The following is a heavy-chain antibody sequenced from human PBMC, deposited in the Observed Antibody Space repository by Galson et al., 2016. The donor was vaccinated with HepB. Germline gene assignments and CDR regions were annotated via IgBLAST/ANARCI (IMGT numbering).Heavy chain of an antibody. D-gene: IGHD3-22*01. CDR2: ISWNSGSI. Sequence: SLRLSCAASGFTFSSYAMSWVRQAPGKGLEWVSGISWNSGSIGYADSVKGRLTISRDNAKNSLYLQMNSLRAGDTALYYCAKDSGAYYYDSSGYRRNAFDIWGQGTMVTVSS. CDR3: AKDSGAYYYDSSGYRRNAFDI. V-gene: IGHV3-9*01. CDR1: GFTFSSYA. J-gene: IGHJ3*02.